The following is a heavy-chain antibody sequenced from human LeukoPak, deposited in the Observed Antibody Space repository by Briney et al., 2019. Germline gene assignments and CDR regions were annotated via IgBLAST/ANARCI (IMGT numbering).Heavy chain of an antibody. CDR3: ARVTGYMIEDYFDY. CDR1: GGSISSYY. D-gene: IGHD3-22*01. J-gene: IGHJ4*02. CDR2: IYTSGST. Sequence: SETLSLTCTVSGGSISSYYWSWIRQPAGKGLEWIGRIYTSGSTNYNASLKSRVTMSLDTSKNQFSLKLSSVTAADTAVYYCARVTGYMIEDYFDYWGQGTLVTVSS. V-gene: IGHV4-4*07.